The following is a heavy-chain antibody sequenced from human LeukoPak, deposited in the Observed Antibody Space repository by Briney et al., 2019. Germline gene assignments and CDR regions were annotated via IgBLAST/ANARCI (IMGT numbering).Heavy chain of an antibody. V-gene: IGHV4-39*07. D-gene: IGHD5-18*01. CDR2: IYYSGST. CDR3: ARGGVASSGAFDI. J-gene: IGHJ3*02. Sequence: SETLSLTCTVSGGSISSSSYYWGWIRQPPGKGLEWIGSIYYSGSTYYNPSLKSRVTISVDTSKNQFSLKLSSVTAADTAVYYCARGGVASSGAFDIWGQGTMVTVSS. CDR1: GGSISSSSYY.